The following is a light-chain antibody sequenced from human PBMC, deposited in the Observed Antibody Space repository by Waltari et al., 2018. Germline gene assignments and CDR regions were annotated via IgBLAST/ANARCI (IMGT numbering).Light chain of an antibody. CDR1: QSVGNF. CDR3: QHRSKWPPLT. Sequence: EIVLTQSPATLSLSPGERATLSCRASQSVGNFLAWYQLKPGQPPRLLIYDSSSRATCIPPRFSVSVSGTDFTLTISSLEPEDFAFYYCQHRSKWPPLTFGGGTKVEIK. V-gene: IGKV3-11*01. CDR2: DSS. J-gene: IGKJ4*01.